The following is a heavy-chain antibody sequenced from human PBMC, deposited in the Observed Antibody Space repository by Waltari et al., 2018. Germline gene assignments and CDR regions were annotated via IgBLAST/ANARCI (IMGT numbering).Heavy chain of an antibody. CDR2: VYYSGGS. CDR3: ARGGHYDAVTSFYSDALHV. CDR1: GGSMDSYF. V-gene: IGHV4-59*08. D-gene: IGHD3-3*01. J-gene: IGHJ3*01. Sequence: QVQLQESGPGLVKPSETLSLTCVVSGGSMDSYFWNWLRQPPGKGLEWIGYVYYSGGSKYKTSRESRVTISADTSRNEVSLSLTSVTAADTAVYFCARGGHYDAVTSFYSDALHVWGRGTTVIVSS.